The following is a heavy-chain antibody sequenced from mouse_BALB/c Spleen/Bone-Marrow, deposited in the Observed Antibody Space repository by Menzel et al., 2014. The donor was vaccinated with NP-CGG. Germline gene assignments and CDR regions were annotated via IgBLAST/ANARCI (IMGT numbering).Heavy chain of an antibody. Sequence: VQLQQSGAELVKPGASVKVSCTASGFNIKDTYMHWVKQRPEQGLEWIGRIDPANGNTKYDPKFQGKATITADTSSNTAYLQLSSLTSEDTAVYYCATLATVVDAMDYWGQGTSVTVSS. CDR2: IDPANGNT. CDR1: GFNIKDTY. V-gene: IGHV14-3*02. D-gene: IGHD1-1*01. CDR3: ATLATVVDAMDY. J-gene: IGHJ4*01.